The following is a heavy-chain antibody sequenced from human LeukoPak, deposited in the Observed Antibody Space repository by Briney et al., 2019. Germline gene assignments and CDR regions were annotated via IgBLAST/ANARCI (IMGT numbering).Heavy chain of an antibody. V-gene: IGHV3-53*01. CDR2: IYSGGIT. Sequence: GGSLRLSCAASGFTVSSNYMSWVRQAPGKGLEWVSVIYSGGITYYADSVKGRFAISRDNSKNTLYLQMNSLRAEDTAVYYCGRLHPTDNWFDPWGQGTLVTVSS. D-gene: IGHD4-11*01. CDR1: GFTVSSNY. CDR3: GRLHPTDNWFDP. J-gene: IGHJ5*02.